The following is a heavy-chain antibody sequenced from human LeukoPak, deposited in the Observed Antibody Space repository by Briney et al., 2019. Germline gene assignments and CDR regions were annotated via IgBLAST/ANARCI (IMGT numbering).Heavy chain of an antibody. J-gene: IGHJ4*02. CDR3: ARALSHGWYVRYYFDY. Sequence: GASVKVPCKASGYTFTSYAMNWVRQAPGQGLEWMGWINTNTGNPTYAQGFTGRFVFSLDTSVSTAYLQISSLKAEDTAVYYCARALSHGWYVRYYFDYWGQGTLVTVSS. CDR1: GYTFTSYA. CDR2: INTNTGNP. V-gene: IGHV7-4-1*02. D-gene: IGHD6-19*01.